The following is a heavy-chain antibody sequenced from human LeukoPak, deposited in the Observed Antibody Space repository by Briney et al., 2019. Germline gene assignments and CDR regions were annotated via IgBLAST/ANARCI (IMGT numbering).Heavy chain of an antibody. V-gene: IGHV4-59*05. CDR3: AVENTYDSSGSFDY. J-gene: IGHJ4*02. CDR2: IYYSGST. D-gene: IGHD3-22*01. CDR1: GGSIGSYY. Sequence: KSSETLSLTCTVSGGSIGSYYWSWIRQPPGKGLEWIGSIYYSGSTYYNPSLKSRVTISVDTSKNQFSLKLSSVTAADTAVYYCAVENTYDSSGSFDYWGQGTLVTVSS.